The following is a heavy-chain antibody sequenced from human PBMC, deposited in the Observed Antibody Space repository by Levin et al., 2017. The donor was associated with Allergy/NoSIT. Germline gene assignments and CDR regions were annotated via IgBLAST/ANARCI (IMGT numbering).Heavy chain of an antibody. CDR2: INSDGSST. V-gene: IGHV3-74*01. CDR1: RFTFSSYW. CDR3: AGESRSAFDI. Sequence: QSGESLKISCAASRFTFSSYWLHWVRQAPGKGLVWVSRINSDGSSTAYADSVKGRFTISRDNAKNTLYLQMNSLRADDTAVYYCAGESRSAFDIWGQGTMVTVSS. J-gene: IGHJ3*02. D-gene: IGHD6-13*01.